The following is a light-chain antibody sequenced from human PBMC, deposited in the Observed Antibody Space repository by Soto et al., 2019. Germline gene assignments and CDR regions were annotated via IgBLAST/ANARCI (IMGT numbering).Light chain of an antibody. J-gene: IGKJ3*01. CDR3: QQSYSTS. Sequence: DIQMTQSPSSLSASVGDRVTITCRASQSISSYLNWYQQKPAKAPKLLISSASSLQSGVPSRFSGSGSGTDFTLTISSLQPEDFATYYCQQSYSTSFGPGTKVDIK. CDR2: SAS. CDR1: QSISSY. V-gene: IGKV1-39*01.